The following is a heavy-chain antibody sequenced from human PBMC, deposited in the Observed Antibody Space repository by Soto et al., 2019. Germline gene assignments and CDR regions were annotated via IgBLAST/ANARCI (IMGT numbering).Heavy chain of an antibody. D-gene: IGHD2-15*01. CDR3: ARAWGVYCSGGRCYAFDY. V-gene: IGHV1-69*13. Sequence: SVNVSFKASGGTFSSYAISWVRQAPGQGIEWMGGIIPIFGTANYAQKFQSRVTITADEYTSTAYMELSSVRSEDTAVYYCARAWGVYCSGGRCYAFDYWGQGTLVSVSS. CDR1: GGTFSSYA. J-gene: IGHJ4*02. CDR2: IIPIFGTA.